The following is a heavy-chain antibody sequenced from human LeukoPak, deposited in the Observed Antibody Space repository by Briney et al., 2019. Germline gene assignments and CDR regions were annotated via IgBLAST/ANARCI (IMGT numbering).Heavy chain of an antibody. J-gene: IGHJ4*02. Sequence: GGSLRLSCAASGFTFSSYSMNWVRQAPGKGLEWVSSISSSSSYIYYADSVKGRFTISRDNAKNSLYLQMNSLRAEDTAVYYCARDGSPYSGSYCGYWGQGTLVTVSS. CDR3: ARDGSPYSGSYCGY. D-gene: IGHD1-26*01. V-gene: IGHV3-21*01. CDR1: GFTFSSYS. CDR2: ISSSSSYI.